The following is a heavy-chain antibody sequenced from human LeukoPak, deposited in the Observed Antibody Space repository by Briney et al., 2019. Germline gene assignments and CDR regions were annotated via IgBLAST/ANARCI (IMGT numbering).Heavy chain of an antibody. J-gene: IGHJ1*01. CDR1: GFTFSSYG. V-gene: IGHV3-30*18. CDR3: AKGENGIAAAELQH. D-gene: IGHD6-13*01. CDR2: ISYDGSNK. Sequence: GGSLRLSCAASGFTFSSYGMHWVRQAPGKGLEWVAVISYDGSNKYYADSVKGRFTISKDNSKNTLYLQMNSLRAEDTAVYYCAKGENGIAAAELQHWGQGTLVTVSS.